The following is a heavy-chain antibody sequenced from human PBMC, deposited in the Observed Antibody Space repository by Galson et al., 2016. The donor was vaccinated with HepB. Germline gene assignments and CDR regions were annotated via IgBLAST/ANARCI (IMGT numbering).Heavy chain of an antibody. CDR3: AKHRDGGGFRVWVWAFGEFDY. CDR1: GFTFSNYV. V-gene: IGHV3-23*01. Sequence: SLRLSRAASGFTFSNYVMNWVRQAPGKGLEWVSAISGSGTNTYYEDSVKGRFTISRDNSKNTLFLQMNSLRAEDTAVYYCAKHRDGGGFRVWVWAFGEFDYWGQGTLVTVSS. J-gene: IGHJ4*02. CDR2: ISGSGTNT. D-gene: IGHD3-16*01.